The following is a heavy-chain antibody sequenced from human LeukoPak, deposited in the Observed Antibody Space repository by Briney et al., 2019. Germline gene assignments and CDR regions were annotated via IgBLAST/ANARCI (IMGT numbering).Heavy chain of an antibody. CDR3: ARAIGVWSSGAFDI. CDR1: GGTFSSYA. D-gene: IGHD1-26*01. CDR2: IIPIFGTA. Sequence: SVKVSCTASGGTFSSYAISWVRQAPGQGLEWMGGIIPIFGTANYAQKFQGRVTITADESTSTAYMELSSLRSEDTAVYYCARAIGVWSSGAFDIWGQGTMVTVSS. J-gene: IGHJ3*02. V-gene: IGHV1-69*13.